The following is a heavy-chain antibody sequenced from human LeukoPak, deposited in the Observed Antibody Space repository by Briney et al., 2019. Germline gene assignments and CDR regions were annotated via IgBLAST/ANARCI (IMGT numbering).Heavy chain of an antibody. CDR1: GFTFSSYA. D-gene: IGHD5-18*01. CDR2: IGDSGYNT. Sequence: GGSLRLSCAASGFTFSSYAMNWVRQTPGKGLEWVSGIGDSGYNTYYADSVKGRFTVSRDNSKNTLYLQMSSLRAEEDTAVYYCAKDGYNYGYVDYWGQGTLVTVSS. V-gene: IGHV3-23*01. J-gene: IGHJ4*02. CDR3: AKDGYNYGYVDY.